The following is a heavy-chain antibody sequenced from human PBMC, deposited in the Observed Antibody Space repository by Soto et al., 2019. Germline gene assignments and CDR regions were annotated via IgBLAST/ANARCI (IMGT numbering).Heavy chain of an antibody. J-gene: IGHJ6*03. CDR2: INHSGST. CDR3: ARTSIVVVVAATAVHYYYYMDV. D-gene: IGHD2-15*01. V-gene: IGHV4-34*01. Sequence: QVQLQQWGAGLLKPSETLSLTCAVYGGSFSGYYWSWIRQPPGKGLEWIGEINHSGSTNYNPSIKSRVTISVDTSKNQFSLKLSAVTAADTAVYYCARTSIVVVVAATAVHYYYYMDVWGKGTTVTVSS. CDR1: GGSFSGYY.